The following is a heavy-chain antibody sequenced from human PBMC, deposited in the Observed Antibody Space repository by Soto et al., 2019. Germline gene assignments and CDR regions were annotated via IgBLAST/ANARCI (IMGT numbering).Heavy chain of an antibody. V-gene: IGHV3-7*01. CDR2: IKQDGSEK. CDR1: GFTFSSYW. D-gene: IGHD6-6*01. CDR3: ARWSGGMIAARYYYYMDV. Sequence: EVQLVESGGGLVQPGGSLRLSCAAYGFTFSSYWMSWVRQAPGKGLEWVANIKQDGSEKYYVDSVKGRFTSSRDNAKNSLYLQMNSLRAEDTAVYYCARWSGGMIAARYYYYMDVWGKGTTVTVSS. J-gene: IGHJ6*03.